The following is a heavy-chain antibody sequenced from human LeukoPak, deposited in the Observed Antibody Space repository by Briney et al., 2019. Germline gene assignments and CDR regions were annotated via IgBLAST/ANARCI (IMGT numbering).Heavy chain of an antibody. CDR1: GFTFDDYA. D-gene: IGHD3-3*01. Sequence: GGSLRLSCAASGFTFDDYAMHWVRQAPGKGLEWVSGISWNSGSIGYADSVKGRFTISRDNATNSLYLQMNSLRAEDTALYYCAKVFSSSDFWSGYFAFDIWGQGTMVTVSS. J-gene: IGHJ3*02. V-gene: IGHV3-9*01. CDR2: ISWNSGSI. CDR3: AKVFSSSDFWSGYFAFDI.